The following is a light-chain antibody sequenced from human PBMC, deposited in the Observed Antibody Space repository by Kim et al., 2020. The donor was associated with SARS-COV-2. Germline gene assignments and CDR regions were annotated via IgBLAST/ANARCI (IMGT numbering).Light chain of an antibody. J-gene: IGLJ2*01. V-gene: IGLV3-1*01. Sequence: SYELTQPPSVSVSPGQTASITCSGDRLGDRYASWYQQRPGQSPVLVIYQDIKRPSGIPERFSGSNSGNTATLTISGTQAMDEADYYCQAWDSSTVIFGGGTQLTVL. CDR2: QDI. CDR3: QAWDSSTVI. CDR1: RLGDRY.